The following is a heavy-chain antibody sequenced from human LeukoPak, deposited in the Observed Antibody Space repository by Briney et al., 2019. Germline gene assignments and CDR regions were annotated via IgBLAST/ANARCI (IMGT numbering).Heavy chain of an antibody. CDR2: ISAYNGNT. Sequence: ASVKVSCKASGYTFTSYGISWVRQAPGQGLEWMGWISAYNGNTNYAQKLQGRVTMTTDTSTSKAYMELRSLRSDDTAVYYCARDIAAAGTRGIHNWFDPWGQGTLVTVSS. V-gene: IGHV1-18*01. CDR1: GYTFTSYG. D-gene: IGHD6-13*01. CDR3: ARDIAAAGTRGIHNWFDP. J-gene: IGHJ5*02.